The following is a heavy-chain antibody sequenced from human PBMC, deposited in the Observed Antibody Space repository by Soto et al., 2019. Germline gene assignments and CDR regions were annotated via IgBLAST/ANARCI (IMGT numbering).Heavy chain of an antibody. CDR3: AKENGYSSSWFEFDY. Sequence: PGGSLRLSCTASGFTFSSYAMSWVRQAPGKGLKKVSAISGSSGSKYHAETVKGRFTISRDNSKTILFLQMNSLRAEDTAVYYCAKENGYSSSWFEFDYWGQGT. V-gene: IGHV3-23*01. CDR1: GFTFSSYA. J-gene: IGHJ4*02. D-gene: IGHD6-13*01. CDR2: ISGSSGSK.